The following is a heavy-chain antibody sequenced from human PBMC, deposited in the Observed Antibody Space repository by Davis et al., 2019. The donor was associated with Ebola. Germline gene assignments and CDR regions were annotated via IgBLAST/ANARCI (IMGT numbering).Heavy chain of an antibody. CDR2: ISAYNGNT. CDR1: GGTFSSYA. CDR3: ARGAFYGESDY. D-gene: IGHD4-17*01. J-gene: IGHJ4*02. V-gene: IGHV1-18*01. Sequence: ASVKVSCKASGGTFSSYAISWVRQAPGQGLEWMGWISAYNGNTNYAQKLQGRVTMTTDTSTSTAYMELRSLRSDDTAVYYCARGAFYGESDYWGQGTLVTVSS.